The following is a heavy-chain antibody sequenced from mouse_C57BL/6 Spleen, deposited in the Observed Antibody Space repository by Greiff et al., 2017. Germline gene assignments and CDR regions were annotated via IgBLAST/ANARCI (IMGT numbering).Heavy chain of an antibody. Sequence: VQLVESGPGLVQPSQSLSITCTVSGFSLTSYGVHWVRQSPGKGLEWLGVIWSGGSTDYNAAFISRLSISKDNSKSQVFFKMNSLQADDTAIYYCASHYYGTAWFAYWGQGTLVTVSA. CDR2: IWSGGST. J-gene: IGHJ3*01. CDR3: ASHYYGTAWFAY. V-gene: IGHV2-2*01. D-gene: IGHD1-1*01. CDR1: GFSLTSYG.